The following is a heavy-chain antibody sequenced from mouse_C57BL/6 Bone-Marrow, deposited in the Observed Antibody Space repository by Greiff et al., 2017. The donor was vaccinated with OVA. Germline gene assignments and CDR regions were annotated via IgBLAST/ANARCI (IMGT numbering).Heavy chain of an antibody. Sequence: VQLQQSGPELVKPGASVKISCKASGYTFTDYYMNWVKQSHGKSLEWIGDINPNNGGTSYNQKFKGKATWTVDKSSSTAYMELRSLTSEDSAVDYCARGLATWFAYWGQGTLVTVSA. V-gene: IGHV1-26*01. CDR3: ARGLATWFAY. J-gene: IGHJ3*01. D-gene: IGHD1-2*01. CDR2: INPNNGGT. CDR1: GYTFTDYY.